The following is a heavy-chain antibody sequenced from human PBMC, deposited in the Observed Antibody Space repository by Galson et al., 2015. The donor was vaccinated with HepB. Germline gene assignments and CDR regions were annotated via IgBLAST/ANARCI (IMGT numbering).Heavy chain of an antibody. D-gene: IGHD6-19*01. V-gene: IGHV3-30*18. CDR3: GKDSTRKHSSGWGPFDS. J-gene: IGHJ4*02. Sequence: SLRLSCAASGFTLSRFAMHWVRQAPGKGLEWVAVISSDGSNKYYADSVKGRFTISRDNSENTLYLQMNSLRVDDMAVYYCGKDSTRKHSSGWGPFDSWGQGILVTVSP. CDR1: GFTLSRFA. CDR2: ISSDGSNK.